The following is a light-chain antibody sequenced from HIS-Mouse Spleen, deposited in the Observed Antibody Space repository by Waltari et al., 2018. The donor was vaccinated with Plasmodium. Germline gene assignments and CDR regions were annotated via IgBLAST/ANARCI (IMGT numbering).Light chain of an antibody. CDR3: QQRSNWPLT. Sequence: EIVLTQSPATLSLSPGERATLSCRASQRVSSYLAWYPQKPGQAPRLLIYDASNRATGIPARFSGSGSGTDFTLTISSLEPEDFAVYYCQQRSNWPLTFGGVTKVEIK. CDR2: DAS. CDR1: QRVSSY. J-gene: IGKJ4*01. V-gene: IGKV3-11*01.